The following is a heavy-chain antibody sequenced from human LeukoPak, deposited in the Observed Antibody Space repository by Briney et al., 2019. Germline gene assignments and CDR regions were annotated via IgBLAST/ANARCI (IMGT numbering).Heavy chain of an antibody. CDR2: INPNSGDT. V-gene: IGHV1-2*02. J-gene: IGHJ4*02. Sequence: GASVRVSCKASGYTFTGYYIHWVRQAPGQGLEWMGWINPNSGDTNYAQTFQGRVTMTRDTSISTAYMELSSLRSDDTAVYYCARERLKWLAYHPDYWGQGSLVTVSS. D-gene: IGHD6-19*01. CDR1: GYTFTGYY. CDR3: ARERLKWLAYHPDY.